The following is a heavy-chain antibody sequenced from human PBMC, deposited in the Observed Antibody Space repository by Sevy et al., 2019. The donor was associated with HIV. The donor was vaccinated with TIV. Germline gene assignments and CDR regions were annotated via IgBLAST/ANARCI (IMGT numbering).Heavy chain of an antibody. Sequence: ASVKVSCKASGYTFTNYYLNWVRQAPGQGLEWMGVINPSGGSTNYAQNFQGRVTLTRDTSTSTVYMELSSLRSEDTAVYYCARSIVVAPGALLPWGQRTLVTVSS. CDR1: GYTFTNYY. V-gene: IGHV1-46*01. J-gene: IGHJ5*02. D-gene: IGHD2-2*01. CDR3: ARSIVVAPGALLP. CDR2: INPSGGST.